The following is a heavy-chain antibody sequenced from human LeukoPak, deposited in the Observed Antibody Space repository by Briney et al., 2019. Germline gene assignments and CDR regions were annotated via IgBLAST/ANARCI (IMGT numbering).Heavy chain of an antibody. J-gene: IGHJ3*02. CDR2: IYENGNA. V-gene: IGHV4-30-2*01. Sequence: SQTLSLTCAVSGGSINSGAYSWTWIRQPPGKSLEWIGYIYENGNAFYNPSLKSRVSISIARSKTQFSLRLTSVTAADTAVYYCAKDLGSAGAFNIWGQGTMVTVSS. CDR3: AKDLGSAGAFNI. D-gene: IGHD6-19*01. CDR1: GGSINSGAYS.